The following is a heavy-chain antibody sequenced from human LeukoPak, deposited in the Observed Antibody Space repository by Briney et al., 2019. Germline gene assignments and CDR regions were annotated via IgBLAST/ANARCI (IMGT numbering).Heavy chain of an antibody. Sequence: GGSLRLPCAAPGFTVSSNYMSWVRQAPGKGLEWVSVIYSGGSTYYADSVKGRFTISRDNSKNTLYLQMNSLRAEDTAVYYCARDRAAVAYWYFDLWGRGTLVTVSS. CDR3: ARDRAAVAYWYFDL. J-gene: IGHJ2*01. V-gene: IGHV3-53*01. CDR2: IYSGGST. CDR1: GFTVSSNY. D-gene: IGHD6-19*01.